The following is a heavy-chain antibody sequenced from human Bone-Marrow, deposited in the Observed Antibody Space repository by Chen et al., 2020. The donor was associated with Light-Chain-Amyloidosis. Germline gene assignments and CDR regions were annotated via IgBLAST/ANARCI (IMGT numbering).Heavy chain of an antibody. D-gene: IGHD3-9*01. Sequence: QLQLQESGPGLVKTSETLSFTCTVSSGSISSDNYYWGWIRQPPGQGLEWIGSIYFRGDTYYRPSLRSRVTISVDTSKNQFSLILNSMTAADTAVYYCVRQRRGIGWLPVYWGQGTLVTVSS. CDR1: SGSISSDNYY. J-gene: IGHJ4*02. V-gene: IGHV4-39*01. CDR2: IYFRGDT. CDR3: VRQRRGIGWLPVY.